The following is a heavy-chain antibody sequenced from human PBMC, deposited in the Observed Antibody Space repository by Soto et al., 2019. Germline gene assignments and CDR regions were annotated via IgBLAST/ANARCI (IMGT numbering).Heavy chain of an antibody. Sequence: QVQLVESGGGVVQPGRSLRLSCAASGFTFSSYGMHWVRQAPGKGLEWVAVIWYDGNDKYYADSVKGRFTISRDNSRTTFFLQMSSLRAEDTAVYYCARGVGNFYYAMDVWGQGTTVTVSS. V-gene: IGHV3-33*01. D-gene: IGHD7-27*01. CDR3: ARGVGNFYYAMDV. CDR2: IWYDGNDK. CDR1: GFTFSSYG. J-gene: IGHJ6*02.